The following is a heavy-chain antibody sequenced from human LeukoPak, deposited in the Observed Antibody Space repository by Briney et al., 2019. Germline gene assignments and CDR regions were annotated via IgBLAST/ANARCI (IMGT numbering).Heavy chain of an antibody. CDR1: GYSFTTNG. J-gene: IGHJ4*02. Sequence: GKPLRFSGQVSGYSFTTNGTGGWRKMPGKGLEWMGIIYPGDSDTKYSPSFQGHVTISADKSITTAYLQWSSLKASDTGMYYCARQSFGSGYPDYWGQGTLVSVSS. V-gene: IGHV5-51*01. D-gene: IGHD5-12*01. CDR2: IYPGDSDT. CDR3: ARQSFGSGYPDY.